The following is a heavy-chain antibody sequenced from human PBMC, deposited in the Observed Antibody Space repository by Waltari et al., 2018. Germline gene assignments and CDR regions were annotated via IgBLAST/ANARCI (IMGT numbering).Heavy chain of an antibody. CDR1: GFTFTSSA. Sequence: QMQLVQSGPEVKKPGTSVKVSCKASGFTFTSSAMQWVRQARGQRLEWIGWIVVGSGNTNYAQKFQERVTITRDMSTSTAYMELSSLRSEDTAVYYCAATIPNNYDSSGYYPHDFDYWGQGTLVTVSS. V-gene: IGHV1-58*02. CDR2: IVVGSGNT. CDR3: AATIPNNYDSSGYYPHDFDY. D-gene: IGHD3-22*01. J-gene: IGHJ4*02.